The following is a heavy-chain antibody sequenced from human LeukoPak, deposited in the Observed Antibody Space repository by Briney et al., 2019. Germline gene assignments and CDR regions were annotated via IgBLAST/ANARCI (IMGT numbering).Heavy chain of an antibody. Sequence: PGGSLRLSCAASGFTFSSYSMNWVRQAPGKGLEWVSYISSSSSTIYYADSVKGRFTISRDNAKNSLYLQMNSLRAEDTAVYYCAKDLRVVVVPVPHAFDIWGQGTMVTVSS. D-gene: IGHD2-2*01. CDR3: AKDLRVVVVPVPHAFDI. CDR2: ISSSSSTI. J-gene: IGHJ3*02. V-gene: IGHV3-48*01. CDR1: GFTFSSYS.